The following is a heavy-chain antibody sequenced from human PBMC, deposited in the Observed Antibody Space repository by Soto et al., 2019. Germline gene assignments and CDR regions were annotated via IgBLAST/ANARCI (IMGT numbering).Heavy chain of an antibody. J-gene: IGHJ6*02. V-gene: IGHV3-7*01. CDR3: SRDSLSEDQLPSYYYYGMDV. Sequence: GGSLRLSCAASGFSFSTYGMHWVRQAPGKGLEWVANIKQDGSEKYYVDSVKGRFTISRDNAKNSLYLQMNSLRAEDTAVYYCSRDSLSEDQLPSYYYYGMDVWGQGTTVTVSS. CDR1: GFSFSTYG. CDR2: IKQDGSEK. D-gene: IGHD2-2*01.